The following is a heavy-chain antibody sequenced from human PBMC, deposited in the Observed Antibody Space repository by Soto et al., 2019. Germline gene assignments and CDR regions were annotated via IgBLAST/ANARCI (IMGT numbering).Heavy chain of an antibody. CDR2: MYYSGST. D-gene: IGHD3-10*01. V-gene: IGHV4-59*08. CDR3: ARRLARGVIGWFDP. J-gene: IGHJ5*02. CDR1: GGSISSYY. Sequence: SETLSLTCTVSGGSISSYYWSWVRQPPGKGLEWIGYMYYSGSTNYSPSLKSRVTISVDTSKNHFSLNLTSVTAADTAVYYCARRLARGVIGWFDPWGQGTLVTVSS.